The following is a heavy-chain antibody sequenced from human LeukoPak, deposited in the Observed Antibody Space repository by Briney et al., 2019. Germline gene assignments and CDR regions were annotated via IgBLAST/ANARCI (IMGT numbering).Heavy chain of an antibody. CDR2: IYDSGST. V-gene: IGHV4-59*01. D-gene: IGHD2/OR15-2a*01. CDR3: AKGGSTNFYYGDV. J-gene: IGHJ6*02. Sequence: SETLSLTCSVSGGSMTNLYWTWIRQPPGKGLEWIGDIYDSGSTRYNTSLESRVTISVDTSKNQFSLKLSSVTAADAAAYYCAKGGSTNFYYGDVWGQGTTVTVS. CDR1: GGSMTNLY.